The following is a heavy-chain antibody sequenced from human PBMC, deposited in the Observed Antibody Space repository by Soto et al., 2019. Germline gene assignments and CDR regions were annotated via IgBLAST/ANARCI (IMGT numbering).Heavy chain of an antibody. J-gene: IGHJ4*02. V-gene: IGHV3-7*03. D-gene: IGHD2-8*01. CDR2: IKEDGRGI. CDR3: ARVESNGYFKY. CDR1: GFTFSTYW. Sequence: EVQLVESGGGLVQPGGSLTLSCAASGFTFSTYWMNWVRQAPGEGLEWVAYIKEDGRGIFYVDSVKGRFTISRDNAKNSLYLQMNSLRAEDTAVYFCARVESNGYFKYWGQGTLVTVSS.